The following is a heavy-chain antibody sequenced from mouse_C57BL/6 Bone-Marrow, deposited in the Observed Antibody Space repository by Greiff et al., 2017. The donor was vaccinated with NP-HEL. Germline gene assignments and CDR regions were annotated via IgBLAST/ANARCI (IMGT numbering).Heavy chain of an antibody. CDR2: ISYDGSN. D-gene: IGHD4-1*01. V-gene: IGHV3-6*01. CDR3: AGLGLYFDY. J-gene: IGHJ2*01. CDR1: GYSITSGYY. Sequence: DVKLVESGPGLVKPSQSLSLTCSVSGYSITSGYYWNWIRQFPGNKLEWMGYISYDGSNNYNPSLKNRISITRDTSKNQFFLKLNSVTTEDTATYYCAGLGLYFDYWGQGTTLTVSS.